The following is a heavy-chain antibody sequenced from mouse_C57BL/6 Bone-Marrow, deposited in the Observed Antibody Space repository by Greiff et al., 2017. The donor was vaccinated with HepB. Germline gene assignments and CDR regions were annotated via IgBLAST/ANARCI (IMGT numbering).Heavy chain of an antibody. D-gene: IGHD1-1*01. J-gene: IGHJ1*03. CDR1: GYTFTSYW. CDR2: IDPNSGGT. V-gene: IGHV1-72*01. Sequence: VQLQQPGAELVKPGASVKLSCKASGYTFTSYWMPWVKQRPGRGLEWIGRIDPNSGGTKYNEKFKSKATLTVDKPSSTAYMQLSSLTSEDSAVYYCARYYYGSSYDWYFDVWGTGTTVTVSS. CDR3: ARYYYGSSYDWYFDV.